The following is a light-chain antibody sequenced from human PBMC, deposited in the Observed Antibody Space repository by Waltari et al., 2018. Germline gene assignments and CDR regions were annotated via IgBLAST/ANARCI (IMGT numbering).Light chain of an antibody. V-gene: IGLV2-8*01. Sequence: QSALTQPPSASGSPGQSVTISCTGTNRDVGTYNYVSWFQQHPGRAPTLLIYEVNKRPSWVPVRFAGSKADSRASLTVSGLQADDEAVYHCSSYAGSSTLVFGGGTKLTVL. J-gene: IGLJ2*01. CDR3: SSYAGSSTLV. CDR2: EVN. CDR1: NRDVGTYNY.